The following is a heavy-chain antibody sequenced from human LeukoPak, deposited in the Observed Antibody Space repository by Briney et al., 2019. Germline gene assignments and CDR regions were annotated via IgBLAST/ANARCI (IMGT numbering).Heavy chain of an antibody. CDR3: ARWASMVRGNHWFDP. J-gene: IGHJ5*02. CDR2: INHSGST. CDR1: GGSFSGYY. V-gene: IGHV4-34*01. D-gene: IGHD3-10*01. Sequence: SETLSLTCAVYGGSFSGYYWSWIRQPPGKGLEWIGEINHSGSTNYNPSLKSRVTISVDTSKNQFSLKLSSVTAADTAVYYCARWASMVRGNHWFDPWGQGTLVTVSS.